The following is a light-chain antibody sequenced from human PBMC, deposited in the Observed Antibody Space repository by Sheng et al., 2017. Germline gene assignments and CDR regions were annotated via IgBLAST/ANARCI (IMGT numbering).Light chain of an antibody. CDR3: QQYNNWPLT. V-gene: IGKV3-15*01. CDR1: QSVSDY. Sequence: VMTQSPATLSVSPGESATLSCRASQSVSDYIVWYQQKPGQDPRLLIYGASTRATGVPARFSGSGSGTEFTLTISSLQSEDFAVYYCQQYNNWPLTFGGGTKVEIK. J-gene: IGKJ4*01. CDR2: GAS.